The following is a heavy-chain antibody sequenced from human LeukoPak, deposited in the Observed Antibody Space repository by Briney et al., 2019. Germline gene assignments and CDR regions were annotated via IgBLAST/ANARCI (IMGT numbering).Heavy chain of an antibody. Sequence: PGGSLRLSCAASGFTFSSYGMHWVRQAPGKGLEWVAFIRYDGSNKYYADSVKGRFTISRDNSKNTLYLQMNSLRAEDTAVYYCAKDINYGDYVLNYWGQGNLVTVSS. CDR3: AKDINYGDYVLNY. CDR1: GFTFSSYG. J-gene: IGHJ4*02. V-gene: IGHV3-30*02. D-gene: IGHD4-17*01. CDR2: IRYDGSNK.